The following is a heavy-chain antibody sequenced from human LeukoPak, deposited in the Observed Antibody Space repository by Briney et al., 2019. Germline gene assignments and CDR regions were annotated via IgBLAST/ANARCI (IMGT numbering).Heavy chain of an antibody. J-gene: IGHJ4*02. Sequence: GGSLRLSCAASGFTFSSYGMHWVRQAPGRGLEWVAVISYDGGNKYYADSVKGRFTISRDNSKNTLYLQMNSLRAEDTAVYYCAKDKESGPIDYWGQGTLVTASS. CDR1: GFTFSSYG. CDR3: AKDKESGPIDY. CDR2: ISYDGGNK. D-gene: IGHD2/OR15-2a*01. V-gene: IGHV3-30*18.